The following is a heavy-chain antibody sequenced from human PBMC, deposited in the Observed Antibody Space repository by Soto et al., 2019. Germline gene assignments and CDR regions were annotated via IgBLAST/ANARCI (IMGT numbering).Heavy chain of an antibody. D-gene: IGHD3-3*02. CDR1: GGSISSGDW. V-gene: IGHV4-4*02. CDR2: IYYSGST. J-gene: IGHJ4*02. CDR3: ARLCCDSIFGPLDY. Sequence: QVQLQESGPGLVKPSGTLSLTCAVSGGSISSGDWCWSWVRQSPGKGLEWIGEIYYSGSTTYNPSLKSRVTISADKSENQFSLRLSSVTAADTAVYYCARLCCDSIFGPLDYWGQGTLVTVSS.